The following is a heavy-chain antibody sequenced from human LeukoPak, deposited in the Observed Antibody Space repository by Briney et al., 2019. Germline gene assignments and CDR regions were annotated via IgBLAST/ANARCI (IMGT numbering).Heavy chain of an antibody. J-gene: IGHJ4*02. V-gene: IGHV3-66*01. CDR3: ARDSNYYDSSGYYFHGDY. D-gene: IGHD3-22*01. CDR2: IYSGGSP. CDR1: GFTVSSNY. Sequence: GGSLRLSCAASGFTVSSNYMSWVRQGPGKGLEWVSVIYSGGSPYYADSVKGRFTISRDNSKNTLYLQMNSLRAEDTAVYYCARDSNYYDSSGYYFHGDYWGQGTLVTVSS.